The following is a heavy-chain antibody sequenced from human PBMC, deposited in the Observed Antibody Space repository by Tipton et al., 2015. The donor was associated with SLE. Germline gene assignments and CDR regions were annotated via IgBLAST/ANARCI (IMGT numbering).Heavy chain of an antibody. CDR1: GYTFTDYY. CDR2: IIPSVGRT. CDR3: VRELVGGHFDY. Sequence: QVQLVQSGAEVKKPGASMKVSCKTSGYTFTDYYIHWMRQAPGQGLEWIGIIIPSVGRTNYAQKFRGRVSMTRDTSTSTVYMELSSPTSDDTAVYYCVRELVGGHFDYWGQGTLVTVSS. D-gene: IGHD3-16*01. J-gene: IGHJ4*02. V-gene: IGHV1-46*01.